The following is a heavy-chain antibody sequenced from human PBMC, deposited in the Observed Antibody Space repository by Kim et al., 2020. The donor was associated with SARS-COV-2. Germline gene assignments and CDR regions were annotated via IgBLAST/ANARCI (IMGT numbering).Heavy chain of an antibody. Sequence: ADSVKGRFTISRDNSKNTLYLQMDSLRVEDTAVYYCAKSPRGQSYGYYDLWGRGTLVTVSS. CDR3: AKSPRGQSYGYYDL. J-gene: IGHJ2*01. V-gene: IGHV3-23*03.